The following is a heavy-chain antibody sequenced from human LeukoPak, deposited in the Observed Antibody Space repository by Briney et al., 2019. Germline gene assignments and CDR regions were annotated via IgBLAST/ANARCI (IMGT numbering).Heavy chain of an antibody. J-gene: IGHJ6*02. CDR3: AREDVVLVDAVRYYYYGMDV. Sequence: ASVKVSCTASGYNFISYYMHWVRQAPGQGLEWMGIINHSGGSTSYAQKFQDRVTMTRDTSTSTVYMELSSLKSEDTAVYYCAREDVVLVDAVRYYYYGMDVWGQGTTVTVSS. V-gene: IGHV1-46*01. CDR2: INHSGGST. CDR1: GYNFISYY. D-gene: IGHD2-8*01.